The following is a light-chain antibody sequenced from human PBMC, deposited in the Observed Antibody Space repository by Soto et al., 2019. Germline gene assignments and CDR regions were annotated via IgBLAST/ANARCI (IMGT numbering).Light chain of an antibody. CDR3: TSWTSSTTMI. CDR2: DVN. J-gene: IGLJ2*01. V-gene: IGLV2-14*03. Sequence: QSVLTQPASVSGSPGQSITISCTGTSSDIGAFDYVSWYQQHPGKAPKLMIYDVNSRPSGVSNRFSGSKSGNTASLTISGLQAEDEADYYCTSWTSSTTMIFGGGTKVTVL. CDR1: SSDIGAFDY.